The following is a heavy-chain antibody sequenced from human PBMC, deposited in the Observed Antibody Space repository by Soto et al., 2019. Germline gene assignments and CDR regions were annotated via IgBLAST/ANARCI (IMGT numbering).Heavy chain of an antibody. Sequence: SVKVSCKASGGTFSSYTISWVRQAPGQGLEWMGRIIPILGIANYAQKFQGRVTITADKSTSTAYMELSSLRSEDTAVYYCASPILTYCGGDCYPFVLQHWGQGTLVIVSS. CDR2: IIPILGIA. CDR1: GGTFSSYT. J-gene: IGHJ1*01. D-gene: IGHD2-21*02. V-gene: IGHV1-69*02. CDR3: ASPILTYCGGDCYPFVLQH.